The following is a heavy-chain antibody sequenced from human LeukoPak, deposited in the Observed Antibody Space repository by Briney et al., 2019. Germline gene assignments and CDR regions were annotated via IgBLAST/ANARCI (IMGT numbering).Heavy chain of an antibody. CDR1: GGSISSGSYY. J-gene: IGHJ4*02. V-gene: IGHV4-61*02. CDR2: IYTSGST. Sequence: SETLSLTCTVSGGSISSGSYYWSWIRQPAGKGLEWIGRIYTSGSTNYNPSLKSRVTISVDTSKNQSSLKLSSVTAADTAVYYCAREDYSNYGNVDYWGQGTLVTVSS. CDR3: AREDYSNYGNVDY. D-gene: IGHD4-11*01.